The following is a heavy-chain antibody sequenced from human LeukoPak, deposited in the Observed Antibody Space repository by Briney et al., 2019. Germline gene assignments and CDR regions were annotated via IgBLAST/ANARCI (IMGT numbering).Heavy chain of an antibody. Sequence: GGSLRLSCEASGFIFDNSWMTWVRQAPGKGLEWVANIKQDGSEKYYVDSVKGRFTISRDNAKNSLYLQMNSLRAEDTAVYYCARDDYGDYVVDWGQGTLVTVSS. CDR2: IKQDGSEK. D-gene: IGHD4-17*01. J-gene: IGHJ4*02. CDR3: ARDDYGDYVVD. V-gene: IGHV3-7*01. CDR1: GFIFDNSW.